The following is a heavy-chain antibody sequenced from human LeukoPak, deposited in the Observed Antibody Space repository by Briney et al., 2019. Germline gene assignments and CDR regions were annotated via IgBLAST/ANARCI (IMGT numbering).Heavy chain of an antibody. Sequence: GGSLRLSCAASGFTFSNYNMNWVRQAPGKGLEWVSYISGSSSTIYYADSVKGRFTISRDNAKNSPYLQMNSLRAADTAVYYCHRGSYLSYDFGMDVWGQGTTVTVSS. D-gene: IGHD1-26*01. CDR3: HRGSYLSYDFGMDV. CDR1: GFTFSNYN. V-gene: IGHV3-48*04. J-gene: IGHJ6*02. CDR2: ISGSSSTI.